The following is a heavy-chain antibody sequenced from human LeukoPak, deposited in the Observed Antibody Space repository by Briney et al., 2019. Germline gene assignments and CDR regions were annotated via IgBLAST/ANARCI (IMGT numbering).Heavy chain of an antibody. Sequence: GGSLRLSCAASGFTFSSYWMSWVRQAPGKGLEWVSSISSSSYIYYADSVKGRFTISRDNAKNSLYLQMNSLRAEDTAVYYCARQTYYYGSGSYSNWFDPWGQGTLVTVSS. J-gene: IGHJ5*02. CDR3: ARQTYYYGSGSYSNWFDP. V-gene: IGHV3-21*01. CDR1: GFTFSSYW. D-gene: IGHD3-10*01. CDR2: ISSSSYI.